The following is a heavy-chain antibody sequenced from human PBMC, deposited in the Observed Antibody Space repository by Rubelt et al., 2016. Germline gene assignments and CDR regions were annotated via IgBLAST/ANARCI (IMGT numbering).Heavy chain of an antibody. CDR3: ATRGVITLPNDAVDI. V-gene: IGHV3-7*03. CDR2: IKQDGSEE. D-gene: IGHD3-10*01. Sequence: EVQLVDSGGTLVQPGGSLRLSCAASGFSFSSYWMTWVRQAPGKGLEWVANIKQDGSEEYYVDSAKGRFTISRHNSKNTLYLQMNSLSAEDTAVYYCATRGVITLPNDAVDIWGQGTMVTVSS. CDR1: GFSFSSYW. J-gene: IGHJ3*02.